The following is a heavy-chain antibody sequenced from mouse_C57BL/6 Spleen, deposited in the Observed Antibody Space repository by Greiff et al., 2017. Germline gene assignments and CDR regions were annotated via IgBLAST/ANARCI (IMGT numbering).Heavy chain of an antibody. D-gene: IGHD2-2*01. Sequence: VQLQESGPGLVQPSQSLSITCTVSGFSLTSYGVHWVRQSPGKGLEWLGVIWRGGSTDYNAAFMSRLSITKDNSKSQVFFKMNSLQADDTAIYYWAKGATMVIRNVNYARDYGGQGTSVTVSS. CDR2: IWRGGST. CDR1: GFSLTSYG. V-gene: IGHV2-5*01. J-gene: IGHJ4*01. CDR3: AKGATMVIRNVNYARDY.